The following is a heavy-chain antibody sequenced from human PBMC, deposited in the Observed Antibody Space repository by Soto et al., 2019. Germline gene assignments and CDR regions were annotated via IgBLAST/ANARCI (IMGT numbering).Heavy chain of an antibody. CDR1: GFTFSGSA. J-gene: IGHJ1*01. D-gene: IGHD2-21*02. CDR2: IRSKANSYAT. CDR3: AKGRDAPEYFQH. V-gene: IGHV3-73*01. Sequence: GGSLRLSCAASGFTFSGSAMHWVRQASGKGLEWVGRIRSKANSYATAYAASVKGRFTISRDNSKNTLYLQMNSLGAEDTAVYYCAKGRDAPEYFQHWGQGTLVTVSS.